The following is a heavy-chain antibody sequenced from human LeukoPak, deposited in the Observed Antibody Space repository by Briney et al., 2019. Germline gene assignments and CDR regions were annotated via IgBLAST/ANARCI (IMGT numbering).Heavy chain of an antibody. CDR1: GFTFSSYR. CDR3: ARGRYNNGNYE. CDR2: IDNDGTST. V-gene: IGHV3-74*01. D-gene: IGHD3-16*01. Sequence: PGGSLRLSCVGSGFTFSSYRMHWVRQAPGKGLVWVSRIDNDGTSTYHADSVKGRFTISRDNSKNTLYLQMNSLRGEDTGLYFCARGRYNNGNYEWGQGTLVAVSS. J-gene: IGHJ4*02.